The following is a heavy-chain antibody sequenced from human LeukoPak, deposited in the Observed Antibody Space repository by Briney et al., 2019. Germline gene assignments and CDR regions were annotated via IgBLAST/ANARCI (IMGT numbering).Heavy chain of an antibody. CDR2: IYVDGRTT. CDR1: GFTFSNYW. J-gene: IGHJ5*02. Sequence: GGSLRLSCVASGFTFSNYWMHWVRQPPGKGLVWVSRIYVDGRTTNYADSVKGRFTISRDNAKNTVYLEMNSLGVEDTATYYCIRDFRSADLWGQGTLVTVTS. V-gene: IGHV3-74*01. CDR3: IRDFRSADL.